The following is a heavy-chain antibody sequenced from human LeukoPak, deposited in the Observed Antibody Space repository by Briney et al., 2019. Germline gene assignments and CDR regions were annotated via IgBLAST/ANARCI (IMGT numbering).Heavy chain of an antibody. CDR2: IYVDGRTT. CDR1: GFTFSNYW. J-gene: IGHJ5*02. Sequence: GGSLRLSCVASGFTFSNYWMHWVRQPPGKGLVWVSRIYVDGRTTNYADSVKGRFTISRDNAKNTVYLEMNSLGVEDTATYYCIRDFRSADLWGQGTLVTVTS. V-gene: IGHV3-74*01. CDR3: IRDFRSADL.